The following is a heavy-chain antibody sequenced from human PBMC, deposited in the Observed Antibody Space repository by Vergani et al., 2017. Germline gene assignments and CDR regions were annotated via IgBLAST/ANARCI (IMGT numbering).Heavy chain of an antibody. CDR1: GFTFRSYE. CDR3: ARDRTLVRGAGMDV. V-gene: IGHV3-48*03. Sequence: EVQLVESGGGLVQPGGSLRLSCAASGFTFRSYEMNWVRQAPGKGLEWVSYISSSGSTIYYADSVKGRFTISRDNAKNSLYLQMNSLRAEDTAVYYCARDRTLVRGAGMDVWGQGTTVTVSS. CDR2: ISSSGSTI. J-gene: IGHJ6*02. D-gene: IGHD3-10*01.